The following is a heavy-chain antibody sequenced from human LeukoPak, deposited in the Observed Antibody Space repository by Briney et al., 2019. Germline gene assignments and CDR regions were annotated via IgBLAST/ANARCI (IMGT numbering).Heavy chain of an antibody. CDR3: AKGHSSGWYVVDY. V-gene: IGHV3-43*02. CDR1: GFTFDDYA. J-gene: IGHJ4*02. CDR2: ISGDGSST. Sequence: GGSLRLSCAATGFTFDDYAMHWVRQAPGKGLEWVSLISGDGSSTYYADSVKGRFTISRDNSKNSLYLQMNSLRTEDTALYYCAKGHSSGWYVVDYWGQGTLVTVSS. D-gene: IGHD6-19*01.